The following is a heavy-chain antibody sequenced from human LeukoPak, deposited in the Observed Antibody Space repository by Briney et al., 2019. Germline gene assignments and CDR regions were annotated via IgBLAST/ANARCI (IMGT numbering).Heavy chain of an antibody. CDR1: GFTLSSYW. V-gene: IGHV3-7*03. Sequence: GGSLRLSCAASGFTLSSYWMSWVRQATGKGLEWVANIKQDGSEKYYVDSVKGRFTISRDNAKNSLYLQMNSLRAEDTAVYYCARDVVVDSSGWYYWGQGTLVTVSS. CDR3: ARDVVVDSSGWYY. D-gene: IGHD6-19*01. J-gene: IGHJ4*02. CDR2: IKQDGSEK.